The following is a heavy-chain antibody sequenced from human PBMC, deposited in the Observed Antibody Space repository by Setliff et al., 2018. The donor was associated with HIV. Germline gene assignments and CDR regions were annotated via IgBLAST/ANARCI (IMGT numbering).Heavy chain of an antibody. CDR1: GFSVSSPY. Sequence: PGGSLRLSCAASGFSVSSPYMSWVRQAPGKGLEWVSVIYSGDSGGSTFYADSVKGRFTISRDTSKNTLFLQMNSLRTEDTAVYYCVKGGMTNAAFNIWGPGTMVTVSS. V-gene: IGHV3-53*05. CDR3: VKGGMTNAAFNI. CDR2: IYSGDSGGST. J-gene: IGHJ3*02. D-gene: IGHD3-16*01.